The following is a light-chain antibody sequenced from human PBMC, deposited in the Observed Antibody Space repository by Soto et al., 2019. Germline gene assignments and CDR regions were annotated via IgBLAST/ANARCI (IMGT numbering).Light chain of an antibody. V-gene: IGKV3-11*01. CDR2: DAI. Sequence: TQSPATLSVSLGDIATLSCGASQSIDVNLSWYQQKPGQPPRLLIYDAINRATGIPARFSGSGSGTDFTLTISSLEPEDFGVYYCQQRSKWVTFGRGTKVDIK. J-gene: IGKJ4*01. CDR1: QSIDVN. CDR3: QQRSKWVT.